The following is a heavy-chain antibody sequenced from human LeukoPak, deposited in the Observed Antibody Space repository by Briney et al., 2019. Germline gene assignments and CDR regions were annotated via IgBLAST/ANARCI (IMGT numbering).Heavy chain of an antibody. J-gene: IGHJ4*02. CDR2: ISAYNANT. CDR3: ARGGYYYDSSGYYYPTYYFDY. V-gene: IGHV1-18*01. D-gene: IGHD3-22*01. Sequence: AAVKVSCKSSGYTFTRYVISWVRQAPGQGLAWMGWISAYNANTNYAQKLQGRVTMTTDTSTSTDYMELRSLRSDDTAVYYCARGGYYYDSSGYYYPTYYFDYWGQGTLVTVSS. CDR1: GYTFTRYV.